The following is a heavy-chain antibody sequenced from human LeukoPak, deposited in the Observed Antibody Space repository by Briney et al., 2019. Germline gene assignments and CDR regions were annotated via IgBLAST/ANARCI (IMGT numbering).Heavy chain of an antibody. CDR2: IKQDGSEK. J-gene: IGHJ4*02. V-gene: IGHV3-7*01. D-gene: IGHD1-14*01. CDR1: GFTFSSYW. CDR3: AKGRRVTGTTASYYFDY. Sequence: GGSLRLSCAASGFTFSSYWMSWVRQAPGKGLEWVANIKQDGSEKYYVDSVKGRFTISRDNAKNSLYLQMNSLRAEDTAVYYCAKGRRVTGTTASYYFDYWGQGTLVTVSS.